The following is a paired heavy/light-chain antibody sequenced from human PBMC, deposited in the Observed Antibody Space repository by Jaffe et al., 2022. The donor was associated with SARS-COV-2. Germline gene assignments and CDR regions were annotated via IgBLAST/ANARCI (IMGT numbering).Heavy chain of an antibody. D-gene: IGHD2-8*01. CDR3: AKGAQEWSYYFDY. V-gene: IGHV3-23*01. J-gene: IGHJ4*02. CDR1: GFTFSSYA. CDR2: ISGSGGTT. Sequence: EVQVLESGGGLVQPGGSLRLSCAASGFTFSSYAMTWVRQAPGEGLEWVSAISGSGGTTYYADSVKGRFTITRDNSKNTLHLQMNSLRAEDTAVYYCAKGAQEWSYYFDYWGQGTPVTVSS.
Light chain of an antibody. V-gene: IGKV3-20*01. CDR1: QSVSSY. Sequence: ETVLTQSPGTLSLSPGERATLSCRASQSVSSYLAWYRQKPGQAPRLLIYGASSRATGIPDRFSGSGSGTDFTLTITRLEPEDSAVFYCQQYGRSPFTFGPGTKVDIQ. J-gene: IGKJ3*01. CDR3: QQYGRSPFT. CDR2: GAS.